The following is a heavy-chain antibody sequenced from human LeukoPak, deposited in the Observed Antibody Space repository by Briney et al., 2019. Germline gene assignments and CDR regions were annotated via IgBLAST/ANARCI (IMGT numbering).Heavy chain of an antibody. Sequence: GASVKVSCKASGYTFTSYAMNWVRQAPGQGLEWMGGIIPISGTANYAPKFQGRVTITADQSTSTAYMELSSLRSGDTAVYYCARARYDSSGYSDYWGQGTLVTVSS. J-gene: IGHJ4*02. D-gene: IGHD3-22*01. V-gene: IGHV1-69*13. CDR3: ARARYDSSGYSDY. CDR1: GYTFTSYA. CDR2: IIPISGTA.